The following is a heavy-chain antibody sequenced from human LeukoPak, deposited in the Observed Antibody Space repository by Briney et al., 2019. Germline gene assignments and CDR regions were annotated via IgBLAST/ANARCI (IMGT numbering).Heavy chain of an antibody. CDR3: AKDKGVLLWFGEIPIFDY. J-gene: IGHJ4*02. D-gene: IGHD3-10*01. V-gene: IGHV3-23*01. Sequence: SGGSLRLSCAASGFTFANAWMNWVRQAPGKGLEWVSAISGSGGSTYYADSVKGRFTISRDNSKNTLYLQMNSLRAEDTAVYYCAKDKGVLLWFGEIPIFDYWGQGTLVTVSS. CDR2: ISGSGGST. CDR1: GFTFANAW.